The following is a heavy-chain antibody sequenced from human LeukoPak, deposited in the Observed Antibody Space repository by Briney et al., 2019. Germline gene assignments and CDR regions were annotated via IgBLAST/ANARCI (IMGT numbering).Heavy chain of an antibody. Sequence: GGSLRLSCAASGFTFSGYWMSWVRQAPGKGVEWVANINQDGSEKYYVASVKGRFTISRDNAKNSLFLQMGSLRVEDTAVYYCARESTAGYNSSWYGFRNWGQGTLVSVSS. CDR3: ARESTAGYNSSWYGFRN. J-gene: IGHJ1*01. D-gene: IGHD6-13*01. CDR1: GFTFSGYW. V-gene: IGHV3-7*01. CDR2: INQDGSEK.